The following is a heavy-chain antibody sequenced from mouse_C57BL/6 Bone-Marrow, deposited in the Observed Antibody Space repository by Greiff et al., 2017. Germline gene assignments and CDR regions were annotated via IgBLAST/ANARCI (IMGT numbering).Heavy chain of an antibody. CDR2: ISDGGSFT. CDR3: ARETGY. Sequence: EVKLMESGGGLVKPGGSLKLSCAASGFTFSSYAMSWVRQTPEKRLEWVATISDGGSFTYYPDNVKGRFTISRDNAKNNMYLQMSPLKSEDTAMYYCARETGYWGQGTTLTVSS. CDR1: GFTFSSYA. J-gene: IGHJ2*01. V-gene: IGHV5-4*01.